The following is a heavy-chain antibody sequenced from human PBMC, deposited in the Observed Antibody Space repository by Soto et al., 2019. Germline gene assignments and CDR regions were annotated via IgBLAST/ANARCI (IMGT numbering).Heavy chain of an antibody. CDR1: EYSFTSYW. CDR2: IYPGDSDT. D-gene: IGHD6-13*01. Sequence: GESLKISCKGSEYSFTSYWIGWVRQMPGKGLEWMGIIYPGDSDTRYSPSFQGQVTISADKSISTAYLQWSSLKASDTAMYYCARRKGSSSSWYVYYFDYWGQGTLVTVSS. CDR3: ARRKGSSSSWYVYYFDY. J-gene: IGHJ4*02. V-gene: IGHV5-51*01.